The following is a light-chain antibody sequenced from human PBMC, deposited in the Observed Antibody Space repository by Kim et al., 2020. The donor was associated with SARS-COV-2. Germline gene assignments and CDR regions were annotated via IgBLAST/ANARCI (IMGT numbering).Light chain of an antibody. Sequence: ALGQTVRITCQGDSLRSYYASWYQQKPGQAPVLVMYGKNIRPSGVPDRFSGSSSGNTASLTITATQAEDEADYYCNSRDSSGNLLVFGGGTQLTVL. J-gene: IGLJ3*02. CDR2: GKN. V-gene: IGLV3-19*01. CDR1: SLRSYY. CDR3: NSRDSSGNLLV.